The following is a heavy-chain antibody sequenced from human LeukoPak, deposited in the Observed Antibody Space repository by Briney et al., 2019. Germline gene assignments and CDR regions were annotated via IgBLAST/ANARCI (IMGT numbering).Heavy chain of an antibody. CDR1: GVSINDFY. CDR3: TKVGLSGLFDY. CDR2: IYYDGST. D-gene: IGHD3-10*01. V-gene: IGHV4-59*01. Sequence: PSETLSLTCTVSGVSINDFYWTWIRQSPGNGLGWIGYIYYDGSTDYNPSLKGRVTMSIDTSRSQFSLKLNSVTAADTAVYYCTKVGLSGLFDYWGQGALVTVSS. J-gene: IGHJ4*02.